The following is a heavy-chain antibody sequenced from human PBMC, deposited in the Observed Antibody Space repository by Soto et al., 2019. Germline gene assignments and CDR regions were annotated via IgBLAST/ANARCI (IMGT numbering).Heavy chain of an antibody. CDR1: GGSVSSGSYY. D-gene: IGHD3-22*01. J-gene: IGHJ4*02. CDR2: IYYSGST. Sequence: QVQLQESGPGLVKPSETLSLTCTVSGGSVSSGSYYWSWIRQPPGKGLEWIGYIYYSGSTNYNPSLKSRVTISVDTSKNQFSLKLSSVTAADTAVYYCARALTTYYDSSGYYLGSWGQGTLVTVSS. CDR3: ARALTTYYDSSGYYLGS. V-gene: IGHV4-61*01.